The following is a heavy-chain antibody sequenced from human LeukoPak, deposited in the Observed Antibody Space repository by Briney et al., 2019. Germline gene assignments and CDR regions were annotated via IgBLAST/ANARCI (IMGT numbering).Heavy chain of an antibody. V-gene: IGHV5-51*01. D-gene: IGHD2-2*01. J-gene: IGHJ4*02. CDR3: ARRYCSSTSCYYFDY. Sequence: GESLKISCKGSGYSFTSYWIGWVRQMPGKGLEWMGIIYPGDSDTRYSPSFQGQVTISADKSISTAYLQWSSLQASGTAMYYCARRYCSSTSCYYFDYWGQGTLVTVSS. CDR1: GYSFTSYW. CDR2: IYPGDSDT.